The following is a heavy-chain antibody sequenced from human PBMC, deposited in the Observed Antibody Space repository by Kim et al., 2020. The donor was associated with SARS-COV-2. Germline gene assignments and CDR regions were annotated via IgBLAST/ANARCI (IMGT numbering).Heavy chain of an antibody. D-gene: IGHD2-2*02. J-gene: IGHJ6*02. CDR2: ISSSGSTI. CDR1: GFTFSDYY. CDR3: ARDLVDCSSTSCYSYYYYYGMDV. Sequence: GGSLRLSCAASGFTFSDYYMSWIRQAPGKGLEWVSYISSSGSTIYYADSVKGRFTISRDNAKNSLYLQMNSLRAEDTAVYYCARDLVDCSSTSCYSYYYYYGMDVWGQGTTVTVSS. V-gene: IGHV3-11*01.